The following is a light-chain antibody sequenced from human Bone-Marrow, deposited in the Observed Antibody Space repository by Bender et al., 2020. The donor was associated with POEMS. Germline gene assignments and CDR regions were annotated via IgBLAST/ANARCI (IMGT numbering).Light chain of an antibody. V-gene: IGLV3-21*02. CDR3: QVWDNNSDHSWV. CDR1: NIGRKN. J-gene: IGLJ3*02. CDR2: NDG. Sequence: SFLLTQPPSVLVAPGQTARVYCEGNIGRKNVHWYQQRPGQAPVLVIYNDGDRPSGIPDRFSASNTGTTATLTITRVEAGDEADYFCQVWDNNSDHSWVFGGGTKLTVL.